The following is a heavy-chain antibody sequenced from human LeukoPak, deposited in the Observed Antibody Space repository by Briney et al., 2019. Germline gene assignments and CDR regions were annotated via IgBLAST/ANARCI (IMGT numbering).Heavy chain of an antibody. CDR3: AKDRLAFDH. CDR1: GFTFSNHD. V-gene: IGHV3-23*01. J-gene: IGHJ4*02. D-gene: IGHD3-9*01. CDR2: IGDGSGST. Sequence: GGPLRLSCAASGFTFSNHDMTWVRQAPGKGLEWVSSIGDGSGSTYYADFVKGRFTISRDNSRSMVYLQMTSLRAEDTAVYYCAKDRLAFDHWGQGTLVTVSS.